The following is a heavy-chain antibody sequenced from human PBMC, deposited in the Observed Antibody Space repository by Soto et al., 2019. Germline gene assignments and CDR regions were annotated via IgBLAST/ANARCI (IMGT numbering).Heavy chain of an antibody. CDR2: ISSSSTI. CDR3: ARERGSGGTFDY. D-gene: IGHD6-19*01. J-gene: IGHJ4*02. V-gene: IGHV3-48*01. Sequence: GGSLRLSCAASGFTFSTYSMNWVRQAPGKGLEWVSSISSSSTIYYADSVKGRFTISRDNVQNSLYLQMHSLRAEDTAVYYCARERGSGGTFDYWGQGTLVTVSA. CDR1: GFTFSTYS.